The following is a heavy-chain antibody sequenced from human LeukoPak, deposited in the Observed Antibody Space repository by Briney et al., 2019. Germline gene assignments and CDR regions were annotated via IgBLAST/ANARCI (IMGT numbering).Heavy chain of an antibody. D-gene: IGHD2-2*01. CDR3: ARGVVVVPAAMGAYFDY. J-gene: IGHJ4*02. Sequence: SETLSLTCSVSGGSISSYYWSWIRQPPGKGLEWIGYIYDSGSTNYNPSLKSRVTISVDTPKNQFSLKLSSVTAADTAVYYCARGVVVVPAAMGAYFDYWGQGTLVTVSS. CDR2: IYDSGST. V-gene: IGHV4-59*01. CDR1: GGSISSYY.